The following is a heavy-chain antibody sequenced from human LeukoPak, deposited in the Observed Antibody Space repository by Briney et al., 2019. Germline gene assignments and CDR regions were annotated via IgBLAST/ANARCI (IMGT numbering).Heavy chain of an antibody. V-gene: IGHV4-61*02. Sequence: SETLSLTCTVSGGSISSSSYYWSWIRQPAGKGLEWIGRTYARGSTSYNPSLKSRVTMSVDTSKNQFSLRLSSVTAADTAVYYCAGYDSSIPYYFDSWGQGSLVTVSS. CDR1: GGSISSSSYY. CDR2: TYARGST. J-gene: IGHJ4*02. D-gene: IGHD3-22*01. CDR3: AGYDSSIPYYFDS.